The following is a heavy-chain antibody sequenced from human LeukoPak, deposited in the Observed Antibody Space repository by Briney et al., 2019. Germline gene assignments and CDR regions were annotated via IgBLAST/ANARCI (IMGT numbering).Heavy chain of an antibody. D-gene: IGHD6-13*01. CDR1: GYTFTDYY. CDR3: ARGEGSSIDY. J-gene: IGHJ4*02. CDR2: INTDSGGT. V-gene: IGHV1-2*02. Sequence: ASGKVSCKASGYTFTDYYMHWVRQAPGQGLEWMVWINTDSGGTNYAQKFQGRVTMTIDTSISTAYLELTRLTSDDTAVYYCARGEGSSIDYWGQGTLVTVSS.